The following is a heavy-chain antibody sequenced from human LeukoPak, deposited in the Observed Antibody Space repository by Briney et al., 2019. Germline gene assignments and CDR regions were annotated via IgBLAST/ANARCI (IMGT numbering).Heavy chain of an antibody. CDR3: AGDSGVRGVIKRGYFDY. V-gene: IGHV3-21*01. D-gene: IGHD3-10*01. CDR2: ISSSSSYI. J-gene: IGHJ4*02. CDR1: GFTFSSYS. Sequence: GGSLRLSCAASGFTFSSYSMNWVRQAPGKGLEWVSSISSSSSYIYYADSVKGRFTISRDNAKNSLYLQMNSLRAEDTAVYYCAGDSGVRGVIKRGYFDYRGQGTLVTVSS.